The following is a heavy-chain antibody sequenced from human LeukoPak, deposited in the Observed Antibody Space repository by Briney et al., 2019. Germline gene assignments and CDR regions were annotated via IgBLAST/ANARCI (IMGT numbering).Heavy chain of an antibody. D-gene: IGHD6-19*01. J-gene: IGHJ3*02. V-gene: IGHV4-59*01. CDR2: IYYSGST. CDR3: ARVSAVAGLGALDI. Sequence: PSETLSHTCTVSGGSISSYYWSWIRQPPGKGLQWIGYIYYSGSTNYNPSLKSRVTISVDTSKNQFSLKLSSVTAADTAVYYCARVSAVAGLGALDISGQGTMVTVSS. CDR1: GGSISSYY.